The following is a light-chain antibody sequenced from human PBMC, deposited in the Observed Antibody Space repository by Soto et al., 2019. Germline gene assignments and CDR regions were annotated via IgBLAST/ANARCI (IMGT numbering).Light chain of an antibody. CDR1: QSVSSY. V-gene: IGKV3-11*01. J-gene: IGKJ1*01. CDR2: DAS. Sequence: EIVLTQSPGTLSLSPGERATLSCRASQSVSSYVAWYQQKPGQAPRLLIYDASTRATGISARFSGSGSGTDFTLTISSLAPEDFAVYYCQQRSNWPVTFGQGTKVEVK. CDR3: QQRSNWPVT.